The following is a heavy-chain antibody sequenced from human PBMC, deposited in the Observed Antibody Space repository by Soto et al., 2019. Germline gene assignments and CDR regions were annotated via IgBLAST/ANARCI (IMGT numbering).Heavy chain of an antibody. Sequence: QVQLVESGGGVVQPGRSLRLSCAASGFTFSSYGMHWVRQAPGEGLEWVAVISYDGSNKYYADSVKGRFTISRDNSKNTLYLQMNSLRAEDTAVYYCAKDQGGYSYGSDYWGQGTLVTVSS. CDR3: AKDQGGYSYGSDY. CDR2: ISYDGSNK. V-gene: IGHV3-30*18. CDR1: GFTFSSYG. D-gene: IGHD5-18*01. J-gene: IGHJ4*02.